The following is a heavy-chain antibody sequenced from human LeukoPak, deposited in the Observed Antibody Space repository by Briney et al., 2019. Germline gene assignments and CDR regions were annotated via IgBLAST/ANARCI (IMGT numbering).Heavy chain of an antibody. CDR3: ARDSELLWFGELNWFDP. Sequence: GSSVKVSCKASGGTFSSYAISWVRQAPGRGLEWMGRIIPILGIANYAQKFQGRVTITADKSTSTAYMELSSLRSEDTAVYYCARDSELLWFGELNWFDPWGQGTLVTVSS. D-gene: IGHD3-10*01. J-gene: IGHJ5*02. CDR1: GGTFSSYA. CDR2: IIPILGIA. V-gene: IGHV1-69*04.